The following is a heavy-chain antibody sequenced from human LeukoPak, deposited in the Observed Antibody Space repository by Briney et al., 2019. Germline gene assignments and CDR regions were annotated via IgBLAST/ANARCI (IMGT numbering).Heavy chain of an antibody. Sequence: MPSETLSLTCTVSGGSISSSSYYWGWIRQPPGKGLEWIGSIYYSGSTYYNPSLKSRVTISVDTSKNQFSLKLSSVTAADTAVYYCARLRRRIPDYWGQGTLVTVSS. CDR3: ARLRRRIPDY. V-gene: IGHV4-39*01. CDR2: IYYSGST. J-gene: IGHJ4*02. CDR1: GGSISSSSYY.